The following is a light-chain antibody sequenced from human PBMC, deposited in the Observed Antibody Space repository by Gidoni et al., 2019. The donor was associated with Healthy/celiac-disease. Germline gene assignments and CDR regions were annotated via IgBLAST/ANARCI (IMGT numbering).Light chain of an antibody. CDR1: QSVSSY. CDR2: DAS. Sequence: EIVLTQSPATLSLSPGERATLSCRASQSVSSYLAWYQQKPGQAPRLLIYDASNRATGIPARFSGSGSGTDFTLTISSLEPEDFAVYYCQQRSNFLTFGPGTKVEIK. CDR3: QQRSNFLT. V-gene: IGKV3-11*01. J-gene: IGKJ3*01.